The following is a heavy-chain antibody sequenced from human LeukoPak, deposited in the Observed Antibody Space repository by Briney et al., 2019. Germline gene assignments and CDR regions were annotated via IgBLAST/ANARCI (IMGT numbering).Heavy chain of an antibody. Sequence: ASVKVSCTASGYTFTSYGISWVRQAPGQGLEWVGWISANNGYTKYTQKLQGRVSMTTDTSTRTAYMELRSLRSDDTAMYYCARDRPGFGTIESPEYWGQGTLVTVSS. J-gene: IGHJ4*02. V-gene: IGHV1-18*01. D-gene: IGHD1-1*01. CDR3: ARDRPGFGTIESPEY. CDR1: GYTFTSYG. CDR2: ISANNGYT.